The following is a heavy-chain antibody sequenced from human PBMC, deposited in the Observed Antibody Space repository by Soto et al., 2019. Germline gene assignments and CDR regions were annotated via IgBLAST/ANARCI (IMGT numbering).Heavy chain of an antibody. CDR3: TKLLGYYFEX. CDR1: GFSVNDNY. J-gene: IGHJ4*02. V-gene: IGHV3-53*01. CDR2: IFTRGTA. Sequence: GGSLRLSCTASGFSVNDNYMAWVRQAPGKSPEWVAFIFTRGTAHYADSVTGRFTFSRENSKRTLNLQLNNLRAEETAVYYCTKLLGYYFEXWGQGTLVTVSX. D-gene: IGHD3-22*01.